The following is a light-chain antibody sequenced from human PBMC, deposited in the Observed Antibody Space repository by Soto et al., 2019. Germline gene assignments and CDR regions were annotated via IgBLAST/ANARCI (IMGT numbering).Light chain of an antibody. J-gene: IGKJ5*01. CDR3: QQYENLPT. CDR1: QNINNY. V-gene: IGKV1-33*01. CDR2: DAS. Sequence: DIHMTQSPSSVSASLGDRVTITCQASQNINNYLNLYQQKPGRAPKLLIYDASNVEAGVPSRFRGSGSGTDFTFTISRLQPEDIATYYCQQYENLPTFGQGTRLEIK.